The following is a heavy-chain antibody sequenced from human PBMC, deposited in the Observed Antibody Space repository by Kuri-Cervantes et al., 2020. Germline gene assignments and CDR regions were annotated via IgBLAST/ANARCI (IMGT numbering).Heavy chain of an antibody. CDR3: ARRFYSSGWPVFDF. J-gene: IGHJ4*02. CDR2: INHSGST. D-gene: IGHD6-19*01. V-gene: IGHV4-34*01. CDR1: GFTFSSYG. Sequence: ESLKISCAASGFTFSSYGMCWVRQAPDKGLEWIGDINHSGSTHSNPSLKSRIIISVDTSKNQFSLMVRSVTTADTALYYCARRFYSSGWPVFDFWGQGSLVTVSS.